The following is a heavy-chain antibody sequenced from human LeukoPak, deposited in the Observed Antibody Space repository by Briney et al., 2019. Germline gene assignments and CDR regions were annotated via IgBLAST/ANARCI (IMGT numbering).Heavy chain of an antibody. CDR1: GGSVSSGSYY. Sequence: SGTLSLTCTVSGGSVSSGSYYWSWIRQPPGKGLEWIGYIYYSGSTNYNPSLKSRVTISVDTSKNQFSLKLSSVTAADTAVYYCARGWGDFWSPYYYYYYGMDVWGQGTTVTVSS. V-gene: IGHV4-61*01. CDR2: IYYSGST. CDR3: ARGWGDFWSPYYYYYYGMDV. D-gene: IGHD3-3*01. J-gene: IGHJ6*02.